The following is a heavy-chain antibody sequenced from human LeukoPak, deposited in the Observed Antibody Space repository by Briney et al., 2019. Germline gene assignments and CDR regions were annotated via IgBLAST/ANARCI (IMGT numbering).Heavy chain of an antibody. V-gene: IGHV4-59*01. CDR2: IYYSGST. Sequence: SETLSLTCTVSGGSISSYYWSWIRQPPGKGLEWIGYIYYSGSTNYNPSLKSRVTISVDTSKNQFSLKLSSVTAADTAVYYCARVPLELRAFDIWGQGTMVTVSS. CDR1: GGSISSYY. D-gene: IGHD1-26*01. CDR3: ARVPLELRAFDI. J-gene: IGHJ3*02.